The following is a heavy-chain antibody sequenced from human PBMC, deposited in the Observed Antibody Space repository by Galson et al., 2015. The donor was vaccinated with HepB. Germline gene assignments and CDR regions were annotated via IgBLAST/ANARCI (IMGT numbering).Heavy chain of an antibody. Sequence: SLRLSCAASGFTFSSYAMSWVRQAPGKGLEWVAAISGNGGSTYYAYSVKGRFTISRDNSKNTLYLQMNSLGAEDTAVYYCAKEALITGTTDYWGQGTLVTVSS. CDR2: ISGNGGST. D-gene: IGHD1-7*01. J-gene: IGHJ4*02. V-gene: IGHV3-23*01. CDR1: GFTFSSYA. CDR3: AKEALITGTTDY.